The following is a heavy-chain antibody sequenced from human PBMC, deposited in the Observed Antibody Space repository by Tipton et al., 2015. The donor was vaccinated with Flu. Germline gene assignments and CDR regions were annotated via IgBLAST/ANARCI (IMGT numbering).Heavy chain of an antibody. CDR1: GFSLSSYW. CDR3: VRAIAASGSF. Sequence: SLRLSCAASGFSLSSYWVSWIRQAPGKGLEWVAVIKPDGSETHYLGSVKGRFTLSRDNAKNSVSLQMSNLRVEDTAVYYCVRAIAASGSFWGQGTLVTVSS. D-gene: IGHD3-10*01. CDR2: IKPDGSET. V-gene: IGHV3-7*04. J-gene: IGHJ4*02.